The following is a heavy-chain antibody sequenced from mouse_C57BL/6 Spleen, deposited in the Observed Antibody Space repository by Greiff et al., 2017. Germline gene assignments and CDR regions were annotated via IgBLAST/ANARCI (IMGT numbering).Heavy chain of an antibody. J-gene: IGHJ1*03. Sequence: QVQLKESGAELARPGASVKLSCKASGYTFTSYGISWVKQRTGQGLEWIGEIYPRSGNTYYNEKFKGKATLTADKSSSTAYMELRSLTSEDSAVYFCASPYYYGGWYFDVWGTGTTVTVSS. CDR2: IYPRSGNT. CDR3: ASPYYYGGWYFDV. CDR1: GYTFTSYG. V-gene: IGHV1-81*01. D-gene: IGHD1-1*01.